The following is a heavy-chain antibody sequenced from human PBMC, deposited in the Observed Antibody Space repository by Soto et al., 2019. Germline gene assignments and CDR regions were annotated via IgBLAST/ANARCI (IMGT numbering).Heavy chain of an antibody. CDR3: ARDLEVAVAGA. CDR1: GFTFSSYA. CDR2: ISYDGSNK. J-gene: IGHJ5*02. Sequence: QVQLVESGGGVVQPGRSLRLSCAASGFTFSSYAMHWVRQAPGKGLEWVAGISYDGSNKYYADSVKGRFTISRDNSKNTLYLQMNSLRAEDTAVYYCARDLEVAVAGAWGQGTLFTVSS. D-gene: IGHD6-19*01. V-gene: IGHV3-30-3*01.